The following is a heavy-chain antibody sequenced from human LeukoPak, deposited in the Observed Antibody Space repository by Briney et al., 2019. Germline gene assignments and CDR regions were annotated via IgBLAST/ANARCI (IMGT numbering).Heavy chain of an antibody. Sequence: GESLRLSCVASHFTFSHFGMHWVRQAPGKGLEWVAVIWNDGSSQYYADSVKGRFTISRDNSQNTVYLQTNSLRVEDTAVYYCAKDAQRGFDYSNSLEKWGQGTLVIVSS. V-gene: IGHV3-33*06. J-gene: IGHJ4*02. D-gene: IGHD4-11*01. CDR1: HFTFSHFG. CDR2: IWNDGSSQ. CDR3: AKDAQRGFDYSNSLEK.